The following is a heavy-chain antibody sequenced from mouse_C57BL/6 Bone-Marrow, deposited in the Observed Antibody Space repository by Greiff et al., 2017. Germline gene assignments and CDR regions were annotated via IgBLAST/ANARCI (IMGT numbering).Heavy chain of an antibody. V-gene: IGHV2-6*02. CDR3: ARKIYDGYSAWFAY. Sequence: VKVVESGPGLVAPSQSLSITCTVSGFSLTSYGVHWVRQPPGKGLEWLVVIWSDGSTTYNSALKSRLSISKDNSKSQVFLKMNSLQTDDTAMYYCARKIYDGYSAWFAYWGQGTLVTVSA. J-gene: IGHJ3*01. CDR2: IWSDGST. CDR1: GFSLTSYG. D-gene: IGHD2-3*01.